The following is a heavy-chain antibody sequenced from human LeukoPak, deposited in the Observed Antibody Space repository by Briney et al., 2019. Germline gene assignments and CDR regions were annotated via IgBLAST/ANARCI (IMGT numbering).Heavy chain of an antibody. CDR3: AKEFGDFWSGYYLYYFDY. J-gene: IGHJ4*02. D-gene: IGHD3-3*01. CDR1: GFTFSSYS. CDR2: ISSSSSTI. Sequence: GESLKISCAASGFTFSSYSMNWVRQAPGKGLEWVSYISSSSSTIYYADSVKGRFTISRDNAKNSLYLQMNSLRAEDTAVYYCAKEFGDFWSGYYLYYFDYWGQGTLVTVSS. V-gene: IGHV3-48*01.